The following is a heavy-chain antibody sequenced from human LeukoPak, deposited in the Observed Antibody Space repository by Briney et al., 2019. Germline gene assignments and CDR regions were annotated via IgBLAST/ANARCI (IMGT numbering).Heavy chain of an antibody. CDR2: LNPNSGGT. J-gene: IGHJ4*02. CDR1: GYTFIDYY. V-gene: IGHV1-2*02. D-gene: IGHD3-22*01. Sequence: ASVKVSCKASGYTFIDYYMHWVRQAPGQGPEWMGWLNPNSGGTNYAQKFQGMVTMTRDMSISTAYMELTRVTSEDTAVYYCARGFVSRAYYGPFDYWGQGTLVTVSS. CDR3: ARGFVSRAYYGPFDY.